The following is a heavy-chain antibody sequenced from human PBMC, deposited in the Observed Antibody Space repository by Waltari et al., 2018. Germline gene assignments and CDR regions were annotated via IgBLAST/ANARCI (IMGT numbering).Heavy chain of an antibody. CDR2: IYYSGRT. CDR3: ARHPTYYYGSGLDY. V-gene: IGHV4-39*01. CDR1: GGSISSSSYY. J-gene: IGHJ4*02. D-gene: IGHD3-10*01. Sequence: QLQLQESGPGLVKPSETLSLTCTVSGGSISSSSYYWGWIRQPPGKGLEWIGSIYYSGRTYYNPSLKSRVTISVDTSKNQFSLKLSSVTAADTAVYYCARHPTYYYGSGLDYWGQGTLVTVSS.